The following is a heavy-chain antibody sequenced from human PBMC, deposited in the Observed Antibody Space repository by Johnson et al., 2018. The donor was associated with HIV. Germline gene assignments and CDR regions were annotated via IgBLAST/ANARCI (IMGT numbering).Heavy chain of an antibody. CDR1: AFTFSNYA. J-gene: IGHJ3*02. Sequence: QVQLVESGGGVVQPGRSLRLACAASAFTFSNYAMHWVRQAPGKGLEWVAVISYDGSSKYYAESVKGRFTISRDNANNLMYLQMSSLRAEDTAVYYCARDPGYSSFDIWGQGAMVIVSS. CDR2: ISYDGSSK. CDR3: ARDPGYSSFDI. D-gene: IGHD6-13*01. V-gene: IGHV3-30-3*01.